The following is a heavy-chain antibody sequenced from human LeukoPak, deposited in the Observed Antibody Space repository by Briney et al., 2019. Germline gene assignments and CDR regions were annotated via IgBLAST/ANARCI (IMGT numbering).Heavy chain of an antibody. Sequence: SVKVSCKASGGTFSSYAISWVRQAPGQGLEWMGGIIPIFGTANYAQKFQGRVTITADKSTSTAYMELSSLRSEDTAVYYCARDASTVTQTFDYWGQGTLVTVSS. J-gene: IGHJ4*02. CDR3: ARDASTVTQTFDY. D-gene: IGHD4-17*01. CDR2: IIPIFGTA. V-gene: IGHV1-69*06. CDR1: GGTFSSYA.